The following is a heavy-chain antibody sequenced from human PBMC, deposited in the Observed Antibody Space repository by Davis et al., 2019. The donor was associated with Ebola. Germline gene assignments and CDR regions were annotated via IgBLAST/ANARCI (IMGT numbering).Heavy chain of an antibody. CDR1: GFTFSSYS. Sequence: GGSLRLSCAASGFTFSSYSMNWVRQAPGKGLKWVANIKEDGSEKYYEDSVKGRFSISRDNAKNSLYLQMNSLRAEDTAVYYCARESSSSWYPYRYFDYWGQGTLVTVSS. CDR3: ARESSSSWYPYRYFDY. J-gene: IGHJ4*02. CDR2: IKEDGSEK. D-gene: IGHD6-13*01. V-gene: IGHV3-7*03.